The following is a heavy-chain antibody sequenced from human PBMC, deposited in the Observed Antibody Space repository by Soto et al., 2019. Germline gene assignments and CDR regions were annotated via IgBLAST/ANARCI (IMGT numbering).Heavy chain of an antibody. CDR2: MNPNSGNT. V-gene: IGHV1-8*01. J-gene: IGHJ5*02. Sequence: GASVKVSCKASGYTFTSYDINWVRQATGQGFGWMGWMNPNSGNTGYAQKFQERVTITRDMSTSTAYMELSSLRSEDTAVYYCAALYDWPTTFDPWGQGTLVTVSS. D-gene: IGHD3-3*01. CDR1: GYTFTSYD. CDR3: AALYDWPTTFDP.